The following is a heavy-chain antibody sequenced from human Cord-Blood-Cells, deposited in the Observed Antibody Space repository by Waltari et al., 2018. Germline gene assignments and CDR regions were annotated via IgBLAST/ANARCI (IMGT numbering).Heavy chain of an antibody. CDR1: XTFSSXS. V-gene: IGHV3-48*02. Sequence: XTFSSXSMNWVRQAPGKGLEWVSYISSSSSTIYYADSVKGRFTISRDNAKNSLYLQMNSLRDEDTAVYYCASVDDYWGQGTLVTVSS. J-gene: IGHJ4*02. CDR2: ISSSSSTI. D-gene: IGHD2-21*01. CDR3: ASVDDY.